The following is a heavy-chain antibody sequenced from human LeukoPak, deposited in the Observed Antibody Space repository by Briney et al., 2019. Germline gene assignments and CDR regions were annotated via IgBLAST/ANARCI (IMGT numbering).Heavy chain of an antibody. V-gene: IGHV5-51*01. J-gene: IGHJ4*02. Sequence: RGESLKISCKGSGYSFTSYWIGWVRQMPGKGLEWMAIIYPSDSDTRYSPPFQGHVTISADRSISTAYLQWSSLKASDTAIYYCARRTSSRKYDYWGQGTLVTVSS. D-gene: IGHD6-13*01. CDR1: GYSFTSYW. CDR2: IYPSDSDT. CDR3: ARRTSSRKYDY.